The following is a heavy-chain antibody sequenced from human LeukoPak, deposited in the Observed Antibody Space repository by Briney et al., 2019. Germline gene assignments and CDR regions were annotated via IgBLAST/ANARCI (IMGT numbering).Heavy chain of an antibody. CDR3: ARTYGSGSYLFDY. CDR2: IIPIFGTA. CDR1: GGTFSSYA. J-gene: IGHJ4*02. D-gene: IGHD3-10*01. Sequence: SVKVSCKASGGTFSSYAIRWVRQAPGQGLEWMGGIIPIFGTANYAQKFQGRVTITADESTSTAYMELSSLRSEDTAVYYCARTYGSGSYLFDYWGQGTLVTVSS. V-gene: IGHV1-69*13.